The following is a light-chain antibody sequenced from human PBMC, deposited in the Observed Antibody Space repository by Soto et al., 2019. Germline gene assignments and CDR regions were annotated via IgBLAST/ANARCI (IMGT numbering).Light chain of an antibody. CDR2: DVS. J-gene: IGLJ1*01. CDR3: SSYTTSNTRQIV. CDR1: SSDVGGYNY. Sequence: QSVLTQPASVSGSPGQSITISCTGTSSDVGGYNYVSWYQHHPGKAPKLLIYDVSNRPSGVSNRFSGSKSDNTASLTISGFQPEDVVYYYSSSYTTSNTRQIVFGTGSKVTVL. V-gene: IGLV2-14*03.